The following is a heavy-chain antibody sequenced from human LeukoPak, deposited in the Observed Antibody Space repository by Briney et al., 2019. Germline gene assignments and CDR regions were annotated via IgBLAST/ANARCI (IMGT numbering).Heavy chain of an antibody. CDR3: ASGEYQLLFSA. V-gene: IGHV3-23*01. J-gene: IGHJ4*02. CDR1: GFTFSDYY. CDR2: ISGSGGST. D-gene: IGHD2-2*01. Sequence: GGSLRLSCAASGFTFSDYYMSWIRQAPGKGLEWVSAISGSGGSTYYADSVKGRFTISRDNSKNTLYLQMNSLRAEDTAVYYCASGEYQLLFSAWGQGTLVTVSS.